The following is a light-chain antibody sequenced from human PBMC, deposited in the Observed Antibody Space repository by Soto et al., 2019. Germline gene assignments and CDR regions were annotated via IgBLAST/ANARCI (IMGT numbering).Light chain of an antibody. V-gene: IGKV3-20*01. J-gene: IGKJ1*01. CDR3: QQYGSSPRT. Sequence: EIVLTQSPDTLSLPPGERATLSCRASQSVSSSYLAWYQQKPGQAPRLLIYGASSRATGIPDRFSGSGSGTDFTLTISRLEPEDCAVYYCQQYGSSPRTFGQGTKVEIK. CDR1: QSVSSSY. CDR2: GAS.